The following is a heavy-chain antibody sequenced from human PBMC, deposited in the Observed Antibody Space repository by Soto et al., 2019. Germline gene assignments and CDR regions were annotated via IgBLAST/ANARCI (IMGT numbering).Heavy chain of an antibody. V-gene: IGHV1-3*01. CDR2: INAGNGNT. J-gene: IGHJ5*02. Sequence: GASVKVSCKASGYTFTTYVIHGVRQAPGQGLEWMGWINAGNGNTEFSERFRGRVTITRDTSASTAHMELTGLTSEDTAVYYCAKGFKYAGWLDPWGQGNLVTVSS. CDR3: AKGFKYAGWLDP. D-gene: IGHD2-8*01. CDR1: GYTFTTYV.